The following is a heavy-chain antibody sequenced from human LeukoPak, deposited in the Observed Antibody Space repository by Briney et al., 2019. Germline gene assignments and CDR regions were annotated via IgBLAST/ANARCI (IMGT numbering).Heavy chain of an antibody. V-gene: IGHV3-53*01. D-gene: IGHD2-21*02. Sequence: GGSLRLSCAASGFTVSSNYMSWVRQAPGKGLERVSVIYSGGSTYYADSVKGRFTISRDNSKNTLYLQMNSLRAEDTAVYYCARVCGGDCYSVAFDIWGQGTMVTVSS. CDR2: IYSGGST. CDR1: GFTVSSNY. CDR3: ARVCGGDCYSVAFDI. J-gene: IGHJ3*02.